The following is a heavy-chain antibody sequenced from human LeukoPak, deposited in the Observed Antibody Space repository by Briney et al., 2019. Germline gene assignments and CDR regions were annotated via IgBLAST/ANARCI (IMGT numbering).Heavy chain of an antibody. CDR1: GFTFSSYS. V-gene: IGHV3-23*01. D-gene: IGHD4/OR15-4a*01. CDR3: AKKAQYDGHYPLDY. J-gene: IGHJ4*02. Sequence: GGSLRLSCAASGFTFSSYSMSWVRQAPGKGLEWVSGTSDRGDYTYYADSVKGRFTVSRDTSKNTLYLQMNSLRAEDTALYFCAKKAQYDGHYPLDYWGQGTLVTVSA. CDR2: TSDRGDYT.